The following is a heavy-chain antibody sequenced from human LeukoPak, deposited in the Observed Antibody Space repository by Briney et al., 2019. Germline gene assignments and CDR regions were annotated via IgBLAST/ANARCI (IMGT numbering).Heavy chain of an antibody. V-gene: IGHV3-53*01. CDR2: IYSGGST. J-gene: IGHJ4*02. Sequence: GGSLGLSCAASGFTVSSNYMSWVRQAPGKGLEWVSVIYSGGSTYYADSVRGRFTISRDNSKNTLYLQMNSLRAEDTAVYYCARGSGYHYYFDYWGQGTLVTVSS. CDR3: ARGSGYHYYFDY. D-gene: IGHD3-22*01. CDR1: GFTVSSNY.